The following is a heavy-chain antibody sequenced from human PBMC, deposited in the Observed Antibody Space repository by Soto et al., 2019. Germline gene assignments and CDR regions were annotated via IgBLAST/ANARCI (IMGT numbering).Heavy chain of an antibody. CDR2: IYYSGST. CDR1: GGSISSGGYY. Sequence: QVQLQESGPGLVKPSQTLSLTCTVSGGSISSGGYYWSWIRQHPGKGLEWIGYIYYSGSTYYNPSLKSRVTISIDTSKNQYSLKLSSVAAADTAVYYSAREQNRGYSYGYSHDAFDIWGQGTMVTVSS. J-gene: IGHJ3*02. CDR3: AREQNRGYSYGYSHDAFDI. V-gene: IGHV4-31*03. D-gene: IGHD5-18*01.